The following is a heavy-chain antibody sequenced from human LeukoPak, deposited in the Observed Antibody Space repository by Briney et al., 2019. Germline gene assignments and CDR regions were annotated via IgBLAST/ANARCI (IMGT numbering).Heavy chain of an antibody. CDR1: GFTFSSYS. J-gene: IGHJ5*02. Sequence: GGSLRLSCAVSGFTFSSYSMNWVRQAPGKGLEWVSSITSSSSYIYCADSVKGRFTISRDNAKNSLYLQMNSLRAEDTAVYYCARDLTVTSTCWFDRWGQGTLVTVSS. V-gene: IGHV3-21*01. CDR3: ARDLTVTSTCWFDR. CDR2: ITSSSSYI. D-gene: IGHD4-11*01.